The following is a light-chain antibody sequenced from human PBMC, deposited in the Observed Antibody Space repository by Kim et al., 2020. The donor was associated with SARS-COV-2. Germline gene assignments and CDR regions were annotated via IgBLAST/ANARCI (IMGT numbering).Light chain of an antibody. Sequence: SVSPGEGATLSCRASQSVRTNLAWYQQKPGQAPRLLIYGASTRATGLPARFSGSGSGTEFTLTISSLQSEDSAVYYCQQFYDLSTFGGGTKVDIK. CDR1: QSVRTN. V-gene: IGKV3-15*01. CDR3: QQFYDLST. J-gene: IGKJ4*01. CDR2: GAS.